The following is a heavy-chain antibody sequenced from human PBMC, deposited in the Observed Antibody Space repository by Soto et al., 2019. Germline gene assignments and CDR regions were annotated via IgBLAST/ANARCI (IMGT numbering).Heavy chain of an antibody. CDR2: IFSNDEK. D-gene: IGHD2-2*01. V-gene: IGHV2-26*01. Sequence: VSGPTLVNPTETLTLTCTVSGFSLSNARMGVSWIRQPPGKALEWLAHIFSNDEKSYSTSLKSRLTISKDTSKSQVVLTMTNMDPVDTATYYCARIRRYCSSTSCPIWYNWFDPWGQGTLVTVSS. CDR3: ARIRRYCSSTSCPIWYNWFDP. J-gene: IGHJ5*02. CDR1: GFSLSNARMG.